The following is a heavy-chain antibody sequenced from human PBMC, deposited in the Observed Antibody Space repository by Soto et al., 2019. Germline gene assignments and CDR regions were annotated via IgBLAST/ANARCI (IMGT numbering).Heavy chain of an antibody. D-gene: IGHD3-16*02. V-gene: IGHV4-4*02. Sequence: SETLSLTCAVSGGSISSSNWWSRVRQPQGKGLEWIGEIYHSGSTNYNPSLKSRVTISVDKSKNQFSLKLSSVTAADTAVYYCARGDYVWGSYRYMGRFDYWGQGTLVTVSS. CDR3: ARGDYVWGSYRYMGRFDY. CDR2: IYHSGST. J-gene: IGHJ4*02. CDR1: GGSISSSNW.